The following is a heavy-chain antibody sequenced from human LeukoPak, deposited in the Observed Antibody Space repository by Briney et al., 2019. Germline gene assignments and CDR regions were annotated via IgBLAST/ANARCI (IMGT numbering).Heavy chain of an antibody. D-gene: IGHD3-22*01. V-gene: IGHV3-30*18. J-gene: IGHJ4*02. CDR1: GFTFSSYG. CDR3: AKDQGYYYDSSGLIDH. Sequence: GGSLRLSCAASGFTFSSYGMHWVRQAPGKGLEWVAVISYDGSNKYYADSVKGRFTISRDNSKNTLYLQMNSLRAEDTAVYYCAKDQGYYYDSSGLIDHWGQGTLVTVSS. CDR2: ISYDGSNK.